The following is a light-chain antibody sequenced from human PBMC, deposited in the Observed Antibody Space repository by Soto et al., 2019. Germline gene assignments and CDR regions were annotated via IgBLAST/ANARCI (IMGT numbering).Light chain of an antibody. J-gene: IGLJ3*02. Sequence: QSVLTQPPSASGTPGQGVTISGSGSSSXXGRNIVNWYXQXPGXAPKLLIYRNNQRPSGVPDRFSGSKSGTPASLPISGPXSEDEADYYCAVWDDSLNGVXGXXTKLTVL. CDR2: RNN. CDR3: AVWDDSLNGV. CDR1: SSXXGRNI. V-gene: IGLV1-44*01.